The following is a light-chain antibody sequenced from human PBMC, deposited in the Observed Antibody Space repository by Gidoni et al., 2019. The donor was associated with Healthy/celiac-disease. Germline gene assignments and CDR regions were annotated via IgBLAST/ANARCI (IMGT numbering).Light chain of an antibody. Sequence: EIVLTQSPDTLSLSPGERATLPCRASQPVTSNYFAWYQQNPGQAPRPLMYGASTRATGIPDRFSGSGSGTDFTLTISGLEPEDFAVYYCQQYGSSFTFXPXSKVDMK. CDR3: QQYGSSFT. J-gene: IGKJ3*01. CDR1: QPVTSNY. V-gene: IGKV3-20*01. CDR2: GAS.